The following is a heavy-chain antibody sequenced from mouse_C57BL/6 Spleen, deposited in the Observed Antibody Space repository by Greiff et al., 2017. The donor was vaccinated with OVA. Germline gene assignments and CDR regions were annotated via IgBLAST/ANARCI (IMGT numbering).Heavy chain of an antibody. V-gene: IGHV1-15*01. CDR2: IDPETGGT. CDR3: TKPLLLRYFDV. D-gene: IGHD1-1*01. CDR1: GYTFTDYE. Sequence: VKLLESGAELVRPGASVTLSCKASGYTFTDYEMHWVKQTPVHGLEWIGAIDPETGGTAYNQKFKGKAILTADKSSSTAYMELRSLTSEDSAVYYCTKPLLLRYFDVWGTGTTVTVSS. J-gene: IGHJ1*03.